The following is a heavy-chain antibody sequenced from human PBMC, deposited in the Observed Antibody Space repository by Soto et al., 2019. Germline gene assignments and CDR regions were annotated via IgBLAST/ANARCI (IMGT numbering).Heavy chain of an antibody. CDR2: ISYDGSHE. Sequence: QVQLVESGGGVVQPGRSLRLSCAASGFVFSTYAMHWVRQAPGKGLEWVAVISYDGSHEYYGDSVKGRFTISRDNSKNTPYLQMNSLSSEDTAVYYCAQEQGRGGYSYGYFSPYFDFWGHGTQVTVSS. D-gene: IGHD5-18*01. CDR1: GFVFSTYA. V-gene: IGHV3-30*18. CDR3: AQEQGRGGYSYGYFSPYFDF. J-gene: IGHJ4*01.